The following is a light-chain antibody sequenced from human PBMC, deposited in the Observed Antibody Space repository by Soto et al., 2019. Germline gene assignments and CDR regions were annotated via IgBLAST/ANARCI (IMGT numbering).Light chain of an antibody. CDR3: QQYDSLPPLFT. J-gene: IGKJ3*01. V-gene: IGKV1-33*01. CDR2: DAS. Sequence: DIQMTQSPSSLSASVGDRVTITCQASQDISKYLNWYQQKPGKAPKLLIYDASNLETGVPSRFSGSGYGTAFTFTISSLQPEDVATYYCQQYDSLPPLFTFGPGTKVAIK. CDR1: QDISKY.